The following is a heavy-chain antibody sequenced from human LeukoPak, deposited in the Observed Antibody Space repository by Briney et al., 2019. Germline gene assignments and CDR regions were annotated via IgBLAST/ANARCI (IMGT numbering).Heavy chain of an antibody. CDR2: MSYSGTT. CDR1: GHTITSGYY. Sequence: SETLSLTCTVSGHTITSGYYWGWIRQPPGKALEWIGSMSYSGTTNYNPSLKSRVSISLDMSKNQFSLKLSSVTAADTAVYYCAMMNPYADYDYLDYWGQGTLVTVSS. J-gene: IGHJ4*02. D-gene: IGHD4-17*01. CDR3: AMMNPYADYDYLDY. V-gene: IGHV4-38-2*02.